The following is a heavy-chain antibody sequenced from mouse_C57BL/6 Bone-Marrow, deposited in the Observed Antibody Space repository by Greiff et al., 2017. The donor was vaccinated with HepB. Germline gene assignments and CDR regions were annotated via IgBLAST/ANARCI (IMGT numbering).Heavy chain of an antibody. V-gene: IGHV1-81*01. Sequence: QVQLQQSGAELARPGASVKLSCKASGYTFTSYGISWVKQRPGQGLEWIGEIYPRSGNTYYNEKFKGKATLTADKSSSTAYMELRSLTSEDSAVYFCASRDYYYGSSWVDYWGQGTSLTVSS. CDR1: GYTFTSYG. CDR2: IYPRSGNT. J-gene: IGHJ2*02. D-gene: IGHD1-1*01. CDR3: ASRDYYYGSSWVDY.